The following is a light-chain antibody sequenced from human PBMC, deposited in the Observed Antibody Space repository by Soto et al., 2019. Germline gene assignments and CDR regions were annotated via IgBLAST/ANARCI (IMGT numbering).Light chain of an antibody. Sequence: HSALTQPRSVSGSPGQSVTISCTGTSSDVGGYNYVSWYQQHPGKAPKLMMYDVSKRPSGVPDRFSGSKSGNTASLTISGLQAEDEADYYCCSSAGSYTHVFVNGTKLTVL. V-gene: IGLV2-11*01. CDR3: CSSAGSYTHV. CDR2: DVS. J-gene: IGLJ1*01. CDR1: SSDVGGYNY.